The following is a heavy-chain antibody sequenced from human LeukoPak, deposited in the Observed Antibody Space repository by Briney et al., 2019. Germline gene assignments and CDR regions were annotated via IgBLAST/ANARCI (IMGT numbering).Heavy chain of an antibody. CDR1: GYTFTGYY. D-gene: IGHD2-2*01. J-gene: IGHJ6*03. Sequence: ASVKVSCKASGYTFTGYYMHWVRQAPGQGLEWMGWINPNSGGTNYAQKFQGRVTMTRDTSIGTAYMELSRLRSDDTAVYYCARGVRYCSSTSCYHFGYYYYYMDVWGKGTTVTVSS. CDR3: ARGVRYCSSTSCYHFGYYYYYMDV. CDR2: INPNSGGT. V-gene: IGHV1-2*02.